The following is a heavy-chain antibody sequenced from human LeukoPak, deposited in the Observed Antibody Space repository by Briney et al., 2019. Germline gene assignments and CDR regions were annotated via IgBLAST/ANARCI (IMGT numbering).Heavy chain of an antibody. CDR1: GFTLSSYA. CDR3: AKDESWYPQDAFDI. CDR2: ISSSGGST. V-gene: IGHV3-23*01. Sequence: PGGSLRLSCAASGFTLSSYAMSWVRQAPGKGREWVSAISSSGGSTYYADSVKGRFTISRDNSKNTLYLQMNSLRAEDTAVYYCAKDESWYPQDAFDIWGQGTMVTVSS. J-gene: IGHJ3*02. D-gene: IGHD6-13*01.